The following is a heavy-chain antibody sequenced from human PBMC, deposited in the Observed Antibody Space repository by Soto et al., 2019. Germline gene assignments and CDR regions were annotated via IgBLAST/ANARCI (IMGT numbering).Heavy chain of an antibody. J-gene: IGHJ4*02. Sequence: QVQLVESGGGVVQPGRSLRLSCAASGFTFNSYGMHWVRQAPGKGLEWLAVIWADGDTKFYADSVKGRITISRDNSKNTLYLQMDSLRPEDTAVYYCNVGCSWTRPQNDHWGQGTLVTVSS. V-gene: IGHV3-33*01. CDR2: IWADGDTK. CDR1: GFTFNSYG. CDR3: NVGCSWTRPQNDH. D-gene: IGHD1-26*01.